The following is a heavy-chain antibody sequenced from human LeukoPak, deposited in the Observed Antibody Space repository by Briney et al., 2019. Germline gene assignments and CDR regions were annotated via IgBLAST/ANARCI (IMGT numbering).Heavy chain of an antibody. Sequence: GGSLRLSCAASGFTFSDYVMHWVRQAPGKGLEWVAFISYDGSNKYYADSVKGRFTISRDNSKNTLYLQMNSLRAEDTAVYYCAKVFYSSSWYDYWGQGTLVTVSS. D-gene: IGHD6-13*01. CDR2: ISYDGSNK. CDR3: AKVFYSSSWYDY. J-gene: IGHJ4*02. V-gene: IGHV3-30*18. CDR1: GFTFSDYV.